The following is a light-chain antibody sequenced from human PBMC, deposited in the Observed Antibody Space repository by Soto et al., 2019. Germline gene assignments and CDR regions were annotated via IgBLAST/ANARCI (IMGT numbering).Light chain of an antibody. V-gene: IGKV3-15*01. CDR2: GAS. J-gene: IGKJ4*01. CDR3: QQYNNWSLT. CDR1: QSVSSN. Sequence: IVMTQSAATLSVSLGERATLSCRASQSVSSNLAWYQQNPGQAPRLLLYGASTRATGIPARFSGSGSGTEFTLTISSLQSEDFAVYYCQQYNNWSLTFGGGTKVDIK.